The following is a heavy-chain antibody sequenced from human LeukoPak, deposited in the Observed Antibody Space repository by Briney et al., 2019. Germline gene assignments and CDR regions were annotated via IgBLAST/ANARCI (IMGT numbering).Heavy chain of an antibody. CDR2: IYYSGST. Sequence: SETLSLTCTVSGGSISSYYWSWIRQPPGKGLEWIGYIYYSGSTNYNPSLKSRVTISIDKSKNQFSLTLTSVTAADTAIYYCATASSKSLPNWGQGTLVTVSS. V-gene: IGHV4-59*12. J-gene: IGHJ4*02. CDR3: ATASSKSLPN. D-gene: IGHD2-8*01. CDR1: GGSISSYY.